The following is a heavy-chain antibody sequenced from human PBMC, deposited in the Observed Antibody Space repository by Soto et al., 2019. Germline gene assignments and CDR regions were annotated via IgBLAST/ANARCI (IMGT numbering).Heavy chain of an antibody. CDR1: GYTFTGYY. D-gene: IGHD2-21*01. J-gene: IGHJ6*02. CDR3: ARESYLVISDGMDV. Sequence: QVQLVQSGAEVKTPGASVRVSCKASGYTFTGYYIHWVREAPGQGLEWMAWINPQTGGTSYAQKFQGRVTLSRDTSINTAYLELSRLRFDDAAVYFCARESYLVISDGMDVWGQGTTVTVSS. V-gene: IGHV1-2*02. CDR2: INPQTGGT.